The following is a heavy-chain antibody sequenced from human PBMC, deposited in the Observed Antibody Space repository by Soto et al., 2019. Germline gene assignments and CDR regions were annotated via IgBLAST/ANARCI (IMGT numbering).Heavy chain of an antibody. V-gene: IGHV3-30-3*01. J-gene: IGHJ3*02. CDR2: LSYDGSNK. Sequence: QVQLVESGGGVVQPGRSLRLSCAASGFTFSSYAMHWVRQAPGKGLGWVAVLSYDGSNKYYADSLKGRFTISRDNSKNTLYLEMNSLRAEDTAVYYCARGARGYSGYDPPHAFDIWGQGTMGTVSS. CDR3: ARGARGYSGYDPPHAFDI. CDR1: GFTFSSYA. D-gene: IGHD5-12*01.